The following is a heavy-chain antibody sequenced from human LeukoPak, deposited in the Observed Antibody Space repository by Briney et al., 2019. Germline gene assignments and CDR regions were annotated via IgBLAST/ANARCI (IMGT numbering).Heavy chain of an antibody. CDR3: AKRDSNNLDDAFDI. V-gene: IGHV3-30*02. D-gene: IGHD5-24*01. CDR2: IRYDGSNE. J-gene: IGHJ3*02. CDR1: GFTFSSYG. Sequence: GVSLRLSCAASGFTFSSYGMHWVRQAPGKGLEWVAFIRYDGSNEYYADSVKGRFTISRDNSKNTLYLQMNSLRAEDTALYYCAKRDSNNLDDAFDIWGQGTMVTVSS.